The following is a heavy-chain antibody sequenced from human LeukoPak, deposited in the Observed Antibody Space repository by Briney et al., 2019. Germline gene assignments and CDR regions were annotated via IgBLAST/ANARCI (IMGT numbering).Heavy chain of an antibody. V-gene: IGHV3-23*01. CDR1: GFTLSSFA. CDR2: ISGSGGST. Sequence: GGSLSLSCAASGFTLSSFAMSWVRQAPGKGLEWVSAISGSGGSTYYAESVKGRFTISRDNSRNTLYLQMNSLRAEDTAVYYCSKDRVLAGGWGQGTLVSVSS. D-gene: IGHD2-8*01. CDR3: SKDRVLAGG. J-gene: IGHJ4*02.